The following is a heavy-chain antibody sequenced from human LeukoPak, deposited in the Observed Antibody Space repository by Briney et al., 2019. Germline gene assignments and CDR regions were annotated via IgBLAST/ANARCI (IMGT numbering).Heavy chain of an antibody. CDR1: GFSFSSYW. CDR2: INQDGSEK. J-gene: IGHJ4*02. D-gene: IGHD3-22*01. Sequence: GGSLRLSCAASGFSFSSYWMSWVRQAPGKGLEWVANINQDGSEKYSVDSVKGRFTISRDNAKSSVYLQMNSLRGDDTGVYYCARDRALYDSRRGYYYTEDDYWGQGTLVTVSS. CDR3: ARDRALYDSRRGYYYTEDDY. V-gene: IGHV3-7*01.